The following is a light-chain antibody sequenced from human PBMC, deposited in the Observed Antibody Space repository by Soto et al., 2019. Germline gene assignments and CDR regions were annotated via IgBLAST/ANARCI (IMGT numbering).Light chain of an antibody. CDR1: SSNIGAGYD. CDR2: GNS. V-gene: IGLV1-40*01. J-gene: IGLJ3*02. CDR3: QSYDSTLGGSG. Sequence: QSVLTQPPSVSGAPGQRVTISCTGSSSNIGAGYDVHWYQQLPGTAPKLLIYGNSNRPSGVPDRFSGSKSGTSASLAITGLQAEDEAEYYCQSYDSTLGGSGFGGGTKVTVL.